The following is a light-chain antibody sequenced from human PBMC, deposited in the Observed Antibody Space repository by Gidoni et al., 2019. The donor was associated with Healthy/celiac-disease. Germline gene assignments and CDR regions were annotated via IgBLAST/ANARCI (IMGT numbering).Light chain of an antibody. J-gene: IGKJ3*01. CDR1: QSVLYSSNNKNY. CDR2: WAS. V-gene: IGKV4-1*01. CDR3: QQYYSTPFT. Sequence: GSLGERATINCKSSQSVLYSSNNKNYLAWYQQNPGQPPKVLIYWASTRESGVHDRFSGGGSGTDFTLTISILQAEDVAVYYCQQYYSTPFTFGPGTKVDIK.